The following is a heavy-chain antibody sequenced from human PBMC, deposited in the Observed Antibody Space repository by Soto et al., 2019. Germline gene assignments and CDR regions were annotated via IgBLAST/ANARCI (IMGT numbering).Heavy chain of an antibody. V-gene: IGHV3-33*01. D-gene: IGHD3-10*01. Sequence: GGSLRLSCAASGFTFSSYGMHWVRQAPGKGLEWVAVIWYDGSNKYYADSVKGRFTISRDNSKNTLYLQMNSLRAEDTAVYYCARDQRQLVHGSGNPKYWGQGTLVTVSS. J-gene: IGHJ4*02. CDR2: IWYDGSNK. CDR1: GFTFSSYG. CDR3: ARDQRQLVHGSGNPKY.